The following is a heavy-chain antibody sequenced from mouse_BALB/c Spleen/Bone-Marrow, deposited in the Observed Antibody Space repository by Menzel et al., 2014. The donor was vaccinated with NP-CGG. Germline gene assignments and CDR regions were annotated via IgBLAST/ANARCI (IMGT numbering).Heavy chain of an antibody. CDR1: GYSFTGYN. Sequence: LEESGPELEKPGASVKISCKASGYSFTGYNMNWVKQSNGKSLEWIGSIDPYYGGTSYNQKFKGKATLTVDKSSSTAYMQLKSLTPEDSAVYYCARRDDYDGGFAYWGQGTLVTVSA. CDR3: ARRDDYDGGFAY. V-gene: IGHV1-39*01. J-gene: IGHJ3*01. D-gene: IGHD2-4*01. CDR2: IDPYYGGT.